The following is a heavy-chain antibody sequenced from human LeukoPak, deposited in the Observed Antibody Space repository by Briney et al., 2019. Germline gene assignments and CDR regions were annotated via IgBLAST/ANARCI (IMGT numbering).Heavy chain of an antibody. CDR3: ARGIRLLRYFDWLLISDY. CDR1: GYTFTGYY. Sequence: ASVKVSCKASGYTFTGYYMHWVRQAPGQGLEWMGWINPNSGGTNYAQKFQGRVTMTRDTSISTAYMELSRLRSDDTAVYYCARGIRLLRYFDWLLISDYWGQGTLVTVSS. V-gene: IGHV1-2*02. J-gene: IGHJ4*02. CDR2: INPNSGGT. D-gene: IGHD3-9*01.